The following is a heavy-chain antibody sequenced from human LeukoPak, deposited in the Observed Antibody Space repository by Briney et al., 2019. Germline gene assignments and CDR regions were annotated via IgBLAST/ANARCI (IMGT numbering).Heavy chain of an antibody. V-gene: IGHV4-61*02. CDR1: GGSISSGSYY. CDR2: IYTSGST. Sequence: SQTLSLTCTVSGGSISSGSYYWSWIRQPAGKGLEWIGRIYTSGSTNYNPSLKSRVTISVDTSKNQFSLKLSSVTAADTAVYYCARWYQLLLCDYWGQGTLVTGSS. J-gene: IGHJ4*02. D-gene: IGHD2-2*01. CDR3: ARWYQLLLCDY.